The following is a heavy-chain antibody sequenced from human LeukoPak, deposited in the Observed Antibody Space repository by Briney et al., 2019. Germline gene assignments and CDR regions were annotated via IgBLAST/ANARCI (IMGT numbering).Heavy chain of an antibody. J-gene: IGHJ4*02. CDR1: GYTFTSYG. CDR3: ARDGDYDSSGYYFWC. V-gene: IGHV1-18*01. D-gene: IGHD3-22*01. Sequence: ASVKVSCKASGYTFTSYGISWVRQAPGQGLEWMGWISAYNSNTNYAQKLQGRVTMTTDTSTSTAYMELRSLRSDDTAVYYCARDGDYDSSGYYFWCWGQGTLVTVSS. CDR2: ISAYNSNT.